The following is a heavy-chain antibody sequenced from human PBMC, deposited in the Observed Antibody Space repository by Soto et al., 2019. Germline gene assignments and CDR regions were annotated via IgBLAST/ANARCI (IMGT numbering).Heavy chain of an antibody. CDR3: ARVQSNCSGGSCYSGDWFDP. D-gene: IGHD2-15*01. CDR2: INPSGGST. Sequence: ASVKVSCKASGYTFTSYYMHWVRQAPGQGLEWMGIINPSGGSTSYAQKFQGRVTMTRDTSTSTVYMELSSLRSEDTAVYYCARVQSNCSGGSCYSGDWFDPWGQGTLVTVSS. CDR1: GYTFTSYY. V-gene: IGHV1-46*01. J-gene: IGHJ5*02.